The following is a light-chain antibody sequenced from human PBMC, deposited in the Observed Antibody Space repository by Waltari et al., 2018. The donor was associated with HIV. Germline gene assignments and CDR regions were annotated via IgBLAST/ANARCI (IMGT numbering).Light chain of an antibody. CDR3: QQSYKTPQT. Sequence: DFHMTQSPSSLSASVGDTVTITCRASQAINNYLNWYQQSPGKAPKLLIFGASNLQSGVPLRFSGGGYGTDFTLTISGLEPEDFATYFCQQSYKTPQTFSQGTRVEMK. J-gene: IGKJ5*01. CDR2: GAS. V-gene: IGKV1-39*01. CDR1: QAINNY.